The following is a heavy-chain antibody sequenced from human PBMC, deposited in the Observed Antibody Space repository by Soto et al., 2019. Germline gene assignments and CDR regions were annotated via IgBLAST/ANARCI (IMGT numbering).Heavy chain of an antibody. CDR1: GFTFSGSA. Sequence: GSLRLSCAASGFTFSGSAMHWVRQASGKGLEWVGRIRSKSNSYATAYAASVKGRFTISRDDSKNTAYLQMISLKTEDTAVYYCTRSVTGTIAHFDYWGQGTLVTVSS. D-gene: IGHD1-7*01. J-gene: IGHJ4*02. CDR2: IRSKSNSYAT. V-gene: IGHV3-73*01. CDR3: TRSVTGTIAHFDY.